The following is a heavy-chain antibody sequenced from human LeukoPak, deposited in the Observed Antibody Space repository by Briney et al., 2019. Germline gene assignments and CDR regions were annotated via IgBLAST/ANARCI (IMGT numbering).Heavy chain of an antibody. Sequence: PGGSLRLSCAASGFTFSIYEMNWVRQAPGKGLEWVSYISSSGSTIYYADSVKGRFTISRDNAKNSLYLQMNSLRAEDTAVYYCAREDIVVVPAAPDYWGQGTLVTVSS. CDR1: GFTFSIYE. CDR3: AREDIVVVPAAPDY. V-gene: IGHV3-48*03. D-gene: IGHD2-2*01. J-gene: IGHJ4*02. CDR2: ISSSGSTI.